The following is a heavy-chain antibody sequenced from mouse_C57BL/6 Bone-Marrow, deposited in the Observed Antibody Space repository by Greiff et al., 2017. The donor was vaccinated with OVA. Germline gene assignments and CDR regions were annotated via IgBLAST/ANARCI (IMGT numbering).Heavy chain of an antibody. D-gene: IGHD2-14*01. CDR3: DRNNYAMDY. J-gene: IGHJ4*01. Sequence: VQLKQSGTVLVRPGASVKMSCKTSGYTFTSYWMHWVKQRPGQGLEWIGAIYPGNSDTSYNQKFKGKAKLTTVTSTITAYVELSSLTNDDSAVFVCDRNNYAMDYWGQGTSVTVSS. CDR2: IYPGNSDT. CDR1: GYTFTSYW. V-gene: IGHV1-5*01.